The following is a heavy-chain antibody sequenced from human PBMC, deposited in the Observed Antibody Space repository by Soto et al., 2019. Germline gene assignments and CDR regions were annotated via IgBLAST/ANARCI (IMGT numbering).Heavy chain of an antibody. V-gene: IGHV3-23*01. CDR1: GLTLSSYA. J-gene: IGHJ4*02. CDR3: AKHIQLSRNGIDY. Sequence: GGSLRLSCAASGLTLSSYAMSWVRQAPGKGLEWVSGISGGGGSTYYADCVKGRFTISRDNSKNTLYLQMNSLRTEDTAVYYCAKHIQLSRNGIDYWGQGTLVTGSS. D-gene: IGHD5-18*01. CDR2: ISGGGGST.